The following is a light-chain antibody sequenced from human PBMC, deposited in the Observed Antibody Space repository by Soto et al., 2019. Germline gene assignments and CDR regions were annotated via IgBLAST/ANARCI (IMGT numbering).Light chain of an antibody. J-gene: IGKJ5*01. CDR2: GAS. Sequence: EIVMTQSPATLSVSPGERATLSCRTSQSVSTNVAWYQQKPGLAPRLLIYGASTRATGIPVRFSGSGSGTEFTLTISSLQSEDFVVYYCQQYNNWPPITFGQGTRLEIK. V-gene: IGKV3-15*01. CDR1: QSVSTN. CDR3: QQYNNWPPIT.